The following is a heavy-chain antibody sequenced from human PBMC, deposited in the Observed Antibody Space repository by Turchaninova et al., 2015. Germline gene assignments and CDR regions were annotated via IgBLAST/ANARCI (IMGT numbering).Heavy chain of an antibody. V-gene: IGHV4-38-2*01. CDR1: GYSIRSGSY. J-gene: IGHJ4*02. CDR3: ARLKAGGASDY. CDR2: IFHSGST. D-gene: IGHD1-26*01. Sequence: QVQLQESGPGLVKPSETLSLTCAVSGYSIRSGSYWGWIRQPPGKGSEWIGNIFHSGSTYYSPSLKSRVTISVDTSENHFSRKVRSVTAADTAVYYCARLKAGGASDYWGQGTLVTVSS.